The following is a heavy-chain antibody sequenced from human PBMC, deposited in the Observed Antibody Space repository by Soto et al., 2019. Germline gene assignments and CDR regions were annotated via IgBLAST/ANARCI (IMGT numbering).Heavy chain of an antibody. CDR2: IYHSGST. CDR1: GGSISSSNW. CDR3: ARGDYSSPLRSITMVRGVIISAGWFDP. J-gene: IGHJ5*02. D-gene: IGHD3-10*01. Sequence: PSETLSLTCAVSGGSISSSNWWSWVRQPPGKGLEWIGEIYHSGSTNYNPSLKSRVTISVDTSKNQFSLKLSSVTAADTAVYYCARGDYSSPLRSITMVRGVIISAGWFDPWAQGTLVTVSS. V-gene: IGHV4-4*02.